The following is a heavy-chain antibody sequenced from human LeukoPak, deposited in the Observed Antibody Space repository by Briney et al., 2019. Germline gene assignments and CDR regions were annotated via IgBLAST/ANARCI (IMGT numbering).Heavy chain of an antibody. J-gene: IGHJ4*02. CDR1: GGSFSGYY. CDR2: INHSGST. Sequence: SETLSLTCAVYGGSFSGYYWSWIRQPPGKWLEWIGEINHSGSTNYNPSLKSRVTISVDTSKNQFSLKLNSVTAADTAVYYCARDRLRWPKIDYWGQGTLVTVSS. CDR3: ARDRLRWPKIDY. D-gene: IGHD4-23*01. V-gene: IGHV4-34*01.